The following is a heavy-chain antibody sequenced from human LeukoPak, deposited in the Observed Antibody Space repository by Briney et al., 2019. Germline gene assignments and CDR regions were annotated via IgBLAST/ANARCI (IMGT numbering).Heavy chain of an antibody. CDR2: IYYSGST. CDR1: GGSISSSNYY. CDR3: ARQAVAYYYYMDV. J-gene: IGHJ6*03. V-gene: IGHV4-39*01. Sequence: SETLSLTCTVSGGSISSSNYYWGWIRQPPGKGLEWIGSIYYSGSTYFNPSLKSRVTISVDTSKNQFSLKLSSVTAADTAVYYCARQAVAYYYYMDVWGKGTTVTVFS. D-gene: IGHD6-19*01.